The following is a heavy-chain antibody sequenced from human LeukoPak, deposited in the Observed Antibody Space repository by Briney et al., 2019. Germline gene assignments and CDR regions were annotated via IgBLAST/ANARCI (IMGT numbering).Heavy chain of an antibody. Sequence: SETLSLTCTVSGGSISSGGYYWSWIRQPPGKGLEWIGYIYHSGSTYYNPSLKSRVTISVDRSKNQFSLKLSSVTAADTAVYYCARGAYYDFWSGYYKNYYYMDVWGKGTTVTVSS. CDR3: ARGAYYDFWSGYYKNYYYMDV. V-gene: IGHV4-30-2*01. CDR1: GGSISSGGYY. J-gene: IGHJ6*03. CDR2: IYHSGST. D-gene: IGHD3-3*01.